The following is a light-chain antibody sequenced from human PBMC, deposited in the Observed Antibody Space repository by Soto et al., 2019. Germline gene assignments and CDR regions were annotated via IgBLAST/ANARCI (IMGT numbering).Light chain of an antibody. CDR1: QSIGNF. J-gene: IGKJ4*01. CDR2: ATS. V-gene: IGKV1-39*01. CDR3: QQHYNIPLT. Sequence: DIQMTQSPSSLSASVGDRVTITCRASQSIGNFLNWYQLRPGKAPRLLMHATSSLETGVPSRFSGSGSGTYFTLTINSLQPEDFATYYCQQHYNIPLTFGGGTKVDIK.